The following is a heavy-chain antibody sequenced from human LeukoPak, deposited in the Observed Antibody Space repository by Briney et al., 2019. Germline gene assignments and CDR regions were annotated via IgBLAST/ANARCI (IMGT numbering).Heavy chain of an antibody. CDR2: IWYDGSNK. J-gene: IGHJ3*02. CDR3: AREPNDYGDYVRAFDI. CDR1: GFIFSSYG. D-gene: IGHD4-17*01. Sequence: GGSLRLSCAASGFIFSSYGIHWVRQAPGKGLEWVAVIWYDGSNKYYADSVKGRFTISRDNSKNTLYLQMNSLRAEDTAVHYCAREPNDYGDYVRAFDIWGQGTMVTVSS. V-gene: IGHV3-33*01.